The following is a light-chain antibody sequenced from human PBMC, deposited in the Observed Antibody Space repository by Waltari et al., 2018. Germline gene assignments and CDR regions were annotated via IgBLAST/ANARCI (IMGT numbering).Light chain of an antibody. CDR3: QSYDTSLSVV. CDR1: GSNIGAGYD. CDR2: GST. Sequence: QSVLTQPPSVSGVPGQRVTISCTGRGSNIGAGYDVHWYQQLPRAAPNLLIYGSTSRPLGVPARFFGSTSGTSASLAITGLQAEDEADYYCQSYDTSLSVVFGGGTKLTVL. V-gene: IGLV1-40*01. J-gene: IGLJ3*02.